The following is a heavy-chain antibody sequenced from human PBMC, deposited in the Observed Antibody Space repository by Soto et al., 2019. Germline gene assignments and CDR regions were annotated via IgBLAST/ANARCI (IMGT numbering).Heavy chain of an antibody. D-gene: IGHD2-21*01. J-gene: IGHJ4*02. V-gene: IGHV4-34*01. CDR3: ARLWSSNEVSS. CDR1: GGSFRGYY. CDR2: INHSGGT. Sequence: QVRLQQWGAGLLKPSETLALTCAVHGGSFRGYYWSWIRQPPGKGLEWIGEINHSGGTNYNPSLKSRVSISVDASKHQFSLQLSSVTAADTAVYYCARLWSSNEVSSWGKGTLVAVSS.